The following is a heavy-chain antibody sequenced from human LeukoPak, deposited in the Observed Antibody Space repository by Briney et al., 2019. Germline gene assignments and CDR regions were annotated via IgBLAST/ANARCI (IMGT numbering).Heavy chain of an antibody. D-gene: IGHD3-10*01. Sequence: SGPTLVKPTQTLTLTCTFSGFSLNTSGVGVGWIRQPPGKALEWLALIYWDDDKRYSPSLKSRLTITKDTSKNQVVLTMTNMDPVDTATYYCAHVGDQVRGVISFDYWGQGTLVTVSS. CDR2: IYWDDDK. J-gene: IGHJ4*02. V-gene: IGHV2-5*02. CDR3: AHVGDQVRGVISFDY. CDR1: GFSLNTSGVG.